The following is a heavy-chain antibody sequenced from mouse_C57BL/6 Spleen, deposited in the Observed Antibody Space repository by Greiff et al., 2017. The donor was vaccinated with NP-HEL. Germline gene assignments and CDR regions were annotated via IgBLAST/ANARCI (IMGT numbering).Heavy chain of an antibody. Sequence: VKLQESGAELARPGASVKLSCKASGYTFTSYGISWVKQRTGQGLEWIGEIYPRSGNTYYNEKFKGKATLTADKSSSTAYMELRSLTSEDSAVYFCAREVFPKGAMDYWGQGTSVTVSS. CDR3: AREVFPKGAMDY. CDR1: GYTFTSYG. CDR2: IYPRSGNT. V-gene: IGHV1-81*01. J-gene: IGHJ4*01.